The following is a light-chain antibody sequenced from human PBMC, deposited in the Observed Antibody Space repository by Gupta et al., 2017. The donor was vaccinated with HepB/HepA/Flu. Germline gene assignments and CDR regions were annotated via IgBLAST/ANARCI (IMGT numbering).Light chain of an antibody. V-gene: IGLV1-44*01. CDR1: SSNVGSNN. CDR3: AAWDTSLNAVV. Sequence: HSVLTQSTSISGTPGQRVTISCSDSSSNVGSNNVNWYQQLPGTAPKLLIYYNDERPSGVPDRISGSKSGTSASLAISGLQSEDEADYYCAAWDTSLNAVVFGGGTKLTVL. CDR2: YND. J-gene: IGLJ2*01.